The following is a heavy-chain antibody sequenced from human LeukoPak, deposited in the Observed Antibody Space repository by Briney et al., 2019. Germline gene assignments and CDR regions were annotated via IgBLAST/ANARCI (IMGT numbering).Heavy chain of an antibody. CDR3: ARAFRGYSYGSFDY. CDR1: GDSISSYY. Sequence: PSETLSLTCSVSGDSISSYYWSWIRQSPGKGLEWIGYIYSSGGTNYNPSLNSRVTISVDTSKNQFSLKLSSVTAADTAVYYCARAFRGYSYGSFDYWGQGTLVTVSS. CDR2: IYSSGGT. J-gene: IGHJ4*02. V-gene: IGHV4-59*13. D-gene: IGHD5-18*01.